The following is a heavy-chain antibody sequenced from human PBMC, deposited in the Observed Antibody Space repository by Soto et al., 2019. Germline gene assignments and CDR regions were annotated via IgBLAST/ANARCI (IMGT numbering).Heavy chain of an antibody. CDR1: GGTFSSYA. D-gene: IGHD2-21*02. Sequence: SVKVSCKASGGTFSSYAISWVRQAPGQGLEWMGGIIPIFGTANYAQKFQGRVTITADESTSTAYMELSSLRSEDTAVYYCARDTYCGGDCYSNLYYYYGMDVWGQGTTVTVSS. J-gene: IGHJ6*02. CDR3: ARDTYCGGDCYSNLYYYYGMDV. CDR2: IIPIFGTA. V-gene: IGHV1-69*13.